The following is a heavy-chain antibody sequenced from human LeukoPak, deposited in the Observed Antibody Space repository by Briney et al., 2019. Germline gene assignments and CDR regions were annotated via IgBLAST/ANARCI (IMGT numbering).Heavy chain of an antibody. Sequence: ASVKVSCKASGYTFTSYYMHWVRQAPGQGLEWMGIINPSGGSTSYAQKFQGRVTMTRDTSTSTVYMELSSLRSEDTAVYYCAREDTIFGVVTWYYFDYWGQGTLVTVSS. CDR3: AREDTIFGVVTWYYFDY. J-gene: IGHJ4*02. CDR1: GYTFTSYY. CDR2: INPSGGST. V-gene: IGHV1-46*01. D-gene: IGHD3-3*01.